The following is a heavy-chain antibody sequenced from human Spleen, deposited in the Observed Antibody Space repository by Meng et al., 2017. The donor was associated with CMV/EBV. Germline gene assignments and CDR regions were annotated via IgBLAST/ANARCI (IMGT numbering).Heavy chain of an antibody. CDR1: AFTFTAYY. CDR2: ISPNSGDT. J-gene: IGHJ4*02. D-gene: IGHD5-24*01. V-gene: IGHV1-2*02. CDR3: ARGGWLKFGGFSD. Sequence: KASAFTFTAYYIHWVRQAPGQGLEWMGWISPNSGDTAFAQKFQSRVTVTRDTSINTAYMELTRLTSDDTAVYYCARGGWLKFGGFSDWGQGTLVTVSS.